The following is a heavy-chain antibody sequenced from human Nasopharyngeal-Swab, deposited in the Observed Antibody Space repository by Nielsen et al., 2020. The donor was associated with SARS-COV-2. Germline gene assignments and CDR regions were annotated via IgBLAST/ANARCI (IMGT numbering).Heavy chain of an antibody. D-gene: IGHD4-23*01. CDR2: ISSSSSYI. J-gene: IGHJ4*02. V-gene: IGHV3-21*01. CDR1: GFTFRSDS. Sequence: GESLKISCAASGFTFRSDSMNWVRQAPGKGLEWVSSISSSSSYIYYADSVKGRFTISRDNAKNSLYLQMNSLRAEDTAVYYCARGGNSVYWGQGTLVTVSS. CDR3: ARGGNSVY.